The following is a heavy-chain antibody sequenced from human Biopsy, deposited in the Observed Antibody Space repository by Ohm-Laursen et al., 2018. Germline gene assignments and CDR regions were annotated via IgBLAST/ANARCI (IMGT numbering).Heavy chain of an antibody. CDR3: ARDVEGFYSYAMDV. D-gene: IGHD5-24*01. V-gene: IGHV4-59*01. J-gene: IGHJ6*02. CDR1: GGSIKSYY. CDR2: IYYTGHT. Sequence: GTLSLTCTVSGGSIKSYYWNWIRQSPGKGLEWIGFIYYTGHTNYNPSLKSRATISVDTSKNQFSLKVISVTAADTAVYYCARDVEGFYSYAMDVWGQGTTVTVSS.